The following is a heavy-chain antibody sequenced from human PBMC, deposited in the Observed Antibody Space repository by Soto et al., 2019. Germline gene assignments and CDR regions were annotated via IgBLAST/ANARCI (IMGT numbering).Heavy chain of an antibody. J-gene: IGHJ6*02. D-gene: IGHD3-10*01. CDR3: ARDVGSPSGSGSRDYYYYYGMDV. Sequence: GASVKVSCKASGGTFSSYAISWVRQAPGQGLEWMGGIIPIFGTANYAQKFQGRVTITADESTSTAYMELSSLRSEDTAVYYCARDVGSPSGSGSRDYYYYYGMDVWGQGTTVTVSS. CDR2: IIPIFGTA. CDR1: GGTFSSYA. V-gene: IGHV1-69*13.